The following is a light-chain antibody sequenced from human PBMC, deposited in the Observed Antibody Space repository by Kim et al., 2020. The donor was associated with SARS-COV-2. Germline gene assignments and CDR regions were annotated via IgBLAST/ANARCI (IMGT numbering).Light chain of an antibody. CDR3: HQSGSLPHT. CDR2: YAS. J-gene: IGKJ2*01. Sequence: SETTKEKGTITCRVSYSIDNSLHWYQQKPGQSPKLLIKYASQSFSGVPSRFSGSGSGTDFTLTINSLEAEDAATYYCHQSGSLPHTFGQGTKLEI. V-gene: IGKV6-21*01. CDR1: YSIDNS.